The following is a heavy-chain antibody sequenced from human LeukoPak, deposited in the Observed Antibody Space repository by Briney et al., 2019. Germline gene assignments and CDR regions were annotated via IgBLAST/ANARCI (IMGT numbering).Heavy chain of an antibody. CDR1: GFTFNNYW. CDR3: ARGASSGYRIDY. V-gene: IGHV3-74*01. J-gene: IGHJ4*02. Sequence: GGPLRLSCAASGFTFNNYWMHWVRQAPGQGLGWVSRISKDGSTTTYADSVKGRFPITRDNAKNTLYLQMNSLTAEDTALYYCARGASSGYRIDYWGQGTMVTVSS. CDR2: ISKDGSTT. D-gene: IGHD5-18*01.